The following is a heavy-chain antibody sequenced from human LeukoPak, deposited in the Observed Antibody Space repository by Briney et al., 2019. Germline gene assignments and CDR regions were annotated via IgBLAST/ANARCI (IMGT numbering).Heavy chain of an antibody. CDR1: GGSFSGYY. J-gene: IGHJ5*02. V-gene: IGHV4-34*01. D-gene: IGHD3-10*01. CDR3: ARRQSVYGSGSYYTPPYNWFDP. Sequence: SETLSLTCAVYGGSFSGYYWSWIRQPPGKGLEWIGEINHSGSTNYKSSLKSRVTISVDTSKNQFSLKLSSVTATDTAVYYCARRQSVYGSGSYYTPPYNWFDPWGQGTLVTVSS. CDR2: INHSGST.